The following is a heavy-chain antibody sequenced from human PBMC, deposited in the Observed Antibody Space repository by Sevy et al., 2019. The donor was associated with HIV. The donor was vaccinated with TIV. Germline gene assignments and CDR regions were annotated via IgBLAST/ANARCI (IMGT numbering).Heavy chain of an antibody. CDR3: ALERLSSDVAEYFQN. V-gene: IGHV3-30*04. CDR1: GFTFSRYS. J-gene: IGHJ1*01. CDR2: ISLDASNK. D-gene: IGHD1-1*01. Sequence: GGSLRLTCAASGFTFSRYSMHWVRRAPGKGLEWVATISLDASNKHYADSVKGRFTISRDNFQNSLFLQMNSLRPEDTAVYYCALERLSSDVAEYFQNWVQGTLVTVSS.